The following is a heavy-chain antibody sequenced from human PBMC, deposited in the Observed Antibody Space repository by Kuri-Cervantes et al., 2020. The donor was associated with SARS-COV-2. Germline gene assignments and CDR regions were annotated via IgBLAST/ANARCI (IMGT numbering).Heavy chain of an antibody. CDR3: SRGGYRYDKPGVYFDY. J-gene: IGHJ4*02. Sequence: GESLKISCPTSGFIFSDYGMHWVRQAPGKGLEWVAVIWSDGSNKYYADSVKGRFTISGDNSKNTLYLQMNNLRPEDTAIYFCSRGGYRYDKPGVYFDYWGQGTLVTVSS. D-gene: IGHD5-18*01. CDR2: IWSDGSNK. CDR1: GFIFSDYG. V-gene: IGHV3-33*01.